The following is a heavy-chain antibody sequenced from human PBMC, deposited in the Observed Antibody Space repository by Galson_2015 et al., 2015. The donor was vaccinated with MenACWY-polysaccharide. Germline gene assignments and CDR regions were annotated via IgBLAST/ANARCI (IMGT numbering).Heavy chain of an antibody. CDR1: GYTLTELS. CDR3: ATWELLADDAFDI. J-gene: IGHJ3*02. V-gene: IGHV1-24*01. CDR2: FDPEDGET. Sequence: SVKVSCKVSGYTLTELSMHWVRQAPRKGLEWMGGFDPEDGETIYAQKFQGRVTMTEDTSTDTAYMELSSLRSEDTAVYYCATWELLADDAFDIWGQGTMVTVSS. D-gene: IGHD1-26*01.